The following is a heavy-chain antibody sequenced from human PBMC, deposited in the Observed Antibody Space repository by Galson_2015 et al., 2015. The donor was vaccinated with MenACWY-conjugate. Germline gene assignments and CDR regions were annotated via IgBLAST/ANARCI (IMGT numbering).Heavy chain of an antibody. V-gene: IGHV1-69*08. D-gene: IGHD2-15*01. Sequence: SVKVSCKASRDTFTNYSINWPRQAPGQGLEWMGRILPFVRTASYAQKFQGRVTITADTSTSTVFMESSSLRSEDTALYYCARVNCSGNRFYFDNWGQGTLVAVSS. CDR3: ARVNCSGNRFYFDN. CDR1: RDTFTNYS. J-gene: IGHJ4*02. CDR2: ILPFVRTA.